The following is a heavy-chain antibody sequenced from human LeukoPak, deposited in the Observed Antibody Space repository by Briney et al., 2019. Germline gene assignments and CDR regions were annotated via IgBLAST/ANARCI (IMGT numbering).Heavy chain of an antibody. CDR1: GFTFSSYA. CDR3: AKIPIRYLIAAAAIDY. J-gene: IGHJ4*02. D-gene: IGHD6-13*01. V-gene: IGHV3-23*01. Sequence: GGPLRLSCAASGFTFSSYAMSWVRQAPGKGLEWVSAISGSGGSTYYADSVKGRFTISRDNSKNTLYLQMNSLRAEDTAVYYCAKIPIRYLIAAAAIDYWGQGTLVTVSS. CDR2: ISGSGGST.